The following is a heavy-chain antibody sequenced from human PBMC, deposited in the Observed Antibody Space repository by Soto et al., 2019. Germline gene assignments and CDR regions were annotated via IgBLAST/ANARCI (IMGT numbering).Heavy chain of an antibody. V-gene: IGHV4-31*03. D-gene: IGHD3-10*01. J-gene: IGHJ4*02. CDR1: GGSISSGCYY. Sequence: SETLSLTCPVSGGSISSGCYYWSWIRQHPGKGLEWIGYIYYSGSTYYNPSLKSRVTISVDTSKNQFSPKLSSVTAADTAVYYCARAVWFGELSDLDYFDYWGQGTLVTVSS. CDR3: ARAVWFGELSDLDYFDY. CDR2: IYYSGST.